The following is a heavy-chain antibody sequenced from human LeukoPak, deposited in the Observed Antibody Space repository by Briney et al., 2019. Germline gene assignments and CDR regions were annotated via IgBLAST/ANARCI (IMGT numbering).Heavy chain of an antibody. CDR3: AREGYYYDSSGYYYVY. CDR2: IYYSGST. Sequence: SETLSLTCTVSGGSISSYYWNWIRQPPGKGLEWIGYIYYSGSTNYNPSLKSRVTISVDTSKNQFSLRLSSVTAADTAVYYCAREGYYYDSSGYYYVYWGQGTLVTVSS. CDR1: GGSISSYY. V-gene: IGHV4-59*01. D-gene: IGHD3-22*01. J-gene: IGHJ4*02.